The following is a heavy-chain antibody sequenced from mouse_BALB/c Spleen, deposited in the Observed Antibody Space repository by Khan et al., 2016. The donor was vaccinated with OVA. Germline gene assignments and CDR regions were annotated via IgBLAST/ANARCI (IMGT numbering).Heavy chain of an antibody. D-gene: IGHD2-10*01. Sequence: QIQLVQSGPELKKPGETVKISCKASGYTFTNYGMNWVKQSPGKALKWMGWINTYTGEPTYADDFKGRFAFSLETSATTAYLQLNNLKNEDTATDCCARPPYFSYTLDYWGQGTSVTVSS. CDR2: INTYTGEP. CDR1: GYTFTNYG. CDR3: ARPPYFSYTLDY. V-gene: IGHV9-3-1*01. J-gene: IGHJ4*01.